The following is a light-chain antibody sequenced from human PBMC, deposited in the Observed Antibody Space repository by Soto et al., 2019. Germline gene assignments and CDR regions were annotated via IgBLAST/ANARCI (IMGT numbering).Light chain of an antibody. CDR2: GAS. CDR3: QQYASFPLT. CDR1: QGIYSY. V-gene: IGKV1-16*02. J-gene: IGKJ4*01. Sequence: DIQMPQSPSSLSASIGDRVTVTCRASQGIYSYVAWFQQKPGKAPKSLIYGASTLQSGVPSNFSGSVSGTDFNFTITSLQPEHLATSYCQQYASFPLTFDGGTKVEIK.